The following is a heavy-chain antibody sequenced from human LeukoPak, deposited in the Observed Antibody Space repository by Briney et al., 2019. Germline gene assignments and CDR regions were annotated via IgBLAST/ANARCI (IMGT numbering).Heavy chain of an antibody. Sequence: GESLKISCKGSGYSFSSYWIGWVRQAPGKGLEWVANIQQDGNEKYYVDSVKGRFTISRDNAKNSLYLQMNSLRVEDTAVYYCASRIVGTPDYFDYWGQGTLVTVSS. CDR1: GYSFSSYW. CDR3: ASRIVGTPDYFDY. V-gene: IGHV3-7*01. CDR2: IQQDGNEK. D-gene: IGHD1-26*01. J-gene: IGHJ4*02.